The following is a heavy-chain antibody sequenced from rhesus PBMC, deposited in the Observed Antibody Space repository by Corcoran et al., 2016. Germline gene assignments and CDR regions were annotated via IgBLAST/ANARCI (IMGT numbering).Heavy chain of an antibody. Sequence: QVQLQESGPGPVKPSETLPLTCAVSCGSLSSYWRGWLRKPPGKGLEWIGSIYGSSGSTEYNPAHKSRATISRDTSKNQFSLKVSSVTAADTAVYYCARVAGTMSKYYFDYWGQGVLVTVSS. D-gene: IGHD1-20*01. J-gene: IGHJ4*01. V-gene: IGHV4-160*01. CDR1: CGSLSSYW. CDR2: IYGSSGST. CDR3: ARVAGTMSKYYFDY.